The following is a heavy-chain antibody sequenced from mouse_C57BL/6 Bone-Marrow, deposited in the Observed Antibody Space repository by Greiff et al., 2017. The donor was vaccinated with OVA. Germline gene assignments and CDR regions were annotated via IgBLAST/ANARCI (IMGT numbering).Heavy chain of an antibody. J-gene: IGHJ1*03. CDR3: ARDGPYWYFDV. Sequence: EVQLQQSGPGMVKPSQSLSLTCTVTGYSITSGYDWHWIRHFPGNKLEWMGYISYSGSTNYNPSLKRRISITHDTSKNHFFLKLNSVTTEDTATYYCARDGPYWYFDVWGTGTTVTVSS. V-gene: IGHV3-1*01. CDR1: GYSITSGYD. CDR2: ISYSGST.